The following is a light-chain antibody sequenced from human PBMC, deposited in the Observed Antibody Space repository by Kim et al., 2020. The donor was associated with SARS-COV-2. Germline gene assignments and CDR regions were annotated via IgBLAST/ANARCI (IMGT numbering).Light chain of an antibody. Sequence: GQAITISCPGTSRDVGGYNYVSWYQQHPVKAPKLMIYDVSNRPSGVSNRFSGSKSGNTASLTIYGLQAEDEADYYCSSYTSSSTVVFGGGTQLTVL. CDR3: SSYTSSSTVV. J-gene: IGLJ2*01. V-gene: IGLV2-14*03. CDR2: DVS. CDR1: SRDVGGYNY.